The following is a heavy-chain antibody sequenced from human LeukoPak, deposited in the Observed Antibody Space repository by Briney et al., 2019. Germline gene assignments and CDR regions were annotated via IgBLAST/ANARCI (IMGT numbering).Heavy chain of an antibody. CDR3: ARGEWELPRGFDI. J-gene: IGHJ3*02. CDR1: GGSISGYY. V-gene: IGHV4-59*01. D-gene: IGHD1-26*01. CDR2: IYSSGSA. Sequence: SETLSLTCTVSGGSISGYYWSWVRQPPGKGLEWIGYIYSSGSANYNPSLRGRLTLSVDTSKNQFSLRLNSMTAADTAVYYCARGEWELPRGFDIWGQGTMVTVSS.